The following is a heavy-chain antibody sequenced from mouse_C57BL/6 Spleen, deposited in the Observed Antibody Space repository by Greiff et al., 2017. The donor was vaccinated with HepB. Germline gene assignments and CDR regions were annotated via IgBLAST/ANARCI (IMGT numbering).Heavy chain of an antibody. CDR1: GYSITSDY. CDR3: ARSYYSNPYYYAMDY. V-gene: IGHV3-8*01. Sequence: EVMLVESGPGLAKPSQTLSLTCSVTGYSITSDYWNWIRKFPGNKLEYMGYISYSGSTYYNPSLKSRISITRDTSKNQYYLQLNSVTTEDTATYYCARSYYSNPYYYAMDYWGQGTSVTVSS. CDR2: ISYSGST. J-gene: IGHJ4*01. D-gene: IGHD2-5*01.